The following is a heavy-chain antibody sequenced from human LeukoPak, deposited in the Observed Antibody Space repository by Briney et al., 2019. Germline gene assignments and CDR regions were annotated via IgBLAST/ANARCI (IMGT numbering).Heavy chain of an antibody. CDR1: AVTLSYVW. Sequence: GGSLSLSRAPSAVTLSYVWMSWVRHAPGKGLEWGSYISSSDSTIYSADPVKGQYTISRDNAKNSMYLQMNSLRAEDTAVYYCARALWKVATTDDAFDIWGQGTMVTVSS. CDR2: ISSSDSTI. J-gene: IGHJ3*02. D-gene: IGHD5-12*01. CDR3: ARALWKVATTDDAFDI. V-gene: IGHV3-11*04.